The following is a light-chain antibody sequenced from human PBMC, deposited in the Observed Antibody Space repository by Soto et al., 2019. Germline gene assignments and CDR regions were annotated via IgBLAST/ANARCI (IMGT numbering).Light chain of an antibody. CDR2: DAS. V-gene: IGKV3-15*01. CDR1: QSVSNN. J-gene: IGKJ1*01. CDR3: QHYHNWPPL. Sequence: EIVLTQSPGTLSLSPGERATLSCRASQSVSNNLAWYQQRPGQAPRLLIHDASTRATGIPARFSGSGSGTEFTLTISSLQSEDFAVYYCQHYHNWPPLFGQGTKVDIK.